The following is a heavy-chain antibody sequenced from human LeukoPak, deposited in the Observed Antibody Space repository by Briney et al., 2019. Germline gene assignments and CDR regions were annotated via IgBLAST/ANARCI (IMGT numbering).Heavy chain of an antibody. CDR1: GYTFTSYY. V-gene: IGHV1-46*01. D-gene: IGHD5-12*01. Sequence: ASVKVSCTASGYTFTSYYIHWVRQAPGQGLEWMGIINPSGGGTGYAQKFQGRVTMTRDTSTNTVYMDLSSLRSEDTAVYFCARDLGDIVAKIWGYYFDYWGQGTLVTVSS. CDR2: INPSGGGT. J-gene: IGHJ4*02. CDR3: ARDLGDIVAKIWGYYFDY.